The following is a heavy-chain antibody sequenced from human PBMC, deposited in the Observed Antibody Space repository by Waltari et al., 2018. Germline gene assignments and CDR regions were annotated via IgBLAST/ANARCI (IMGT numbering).Heavy chain of an antibody. V-gene: IGHV6-1*01. CDR2: TYYRSKWYT. D-gene: IGHD3-10*01. CDR1: GDSVSSNDAA. J-gene: IGHJ3*02. CDR3: VGRGENHYTSGSHSLGAFNM. Sequence: QVQLQQSGPGLVKPSQTLSLTCAISGDSVSSNDAAWNWFRQSPSGGLGWRWGGRGGAVRTYYRSKWYTDYGVSVKSRITINPDTSKNQFSLQLNSVTPEDTAVYYCVGRGENHYTSGSHSLGAFNMWGQGTMVTVSS.